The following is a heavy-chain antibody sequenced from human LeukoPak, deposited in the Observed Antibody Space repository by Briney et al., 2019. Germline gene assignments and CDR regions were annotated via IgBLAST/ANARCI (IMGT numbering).Heavy chain of an antibody. Sequence: PGGSLRLSCAASGFTFNTSAMSWVRQAPGKGLEGVSALSDSGGSTYYADSVRGRFTISRDNSRNTLYLQMNSLRADDTAVYYCAKVRGRVLGPDFRYYFDYWGQGTVVTVSS. D-gene: IGHD2-8*02. V-gene: IGHV3-23*01. CDR1: GFTFNTSA. J-gene: IGHJ4*02. CDR3: AKVRGRVLGPDFRYYFDY. CDR2: LSDSGGST.